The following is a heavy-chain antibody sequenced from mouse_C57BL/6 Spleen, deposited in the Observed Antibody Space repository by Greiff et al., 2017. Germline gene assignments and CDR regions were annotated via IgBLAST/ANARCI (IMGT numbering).Heavy chain of an antibody. CDR3: ARDNPAVYAMDY. Sequence: EVKVEESGGGLVQPGGSLSLSCAASGFTFTDYYMRWVRQPPGQALEWLGFISNKANGITTDYSASVKGRLTISRDNSQSMLYLQMNALRAEDSATYYCARDNPAVYAMDYWGKGTSVTVSS. CDR2: ISNKANGITT. V-gene: IGHV7-3*01. J-gene: IGHJ4*01. CDR1: GFTFTDYY.